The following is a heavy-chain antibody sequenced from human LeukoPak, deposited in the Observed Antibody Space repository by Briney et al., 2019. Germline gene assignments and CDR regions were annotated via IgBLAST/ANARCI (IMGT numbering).Heavy chain of an antibody. V-gene: IGHV3-30-3*01. Sequence: GGSLRLSCAASGFTFSSYAMHWVRQAPGKGLEWVAVISYDGSNKYYADSVKGRFTISRDNSKNTLYLQMNSLRAEDTAVYYCVKVEGYYDFWSGSRGGDAFAIWGQGTMVTVSS. J-gene: IGHJ3*02. D-gene: IGHD3-3*01. CDR1: GFTFSSYA. CDR3: VKVEGYYDFWSGSRGGDAFAI. CDR2: ISYDGSNK.